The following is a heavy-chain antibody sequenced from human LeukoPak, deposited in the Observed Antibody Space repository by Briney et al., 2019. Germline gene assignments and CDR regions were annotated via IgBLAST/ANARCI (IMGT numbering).Heavy chain of an antibody. V-gene: IGHV3-21*01. CDR2: ISSTSSNI. D-gene: IGHD4-17*01. Sequence: GGSLRLSCAASGSTFSTYSMNWVRQAPGKGLEWVSFISSTSSNIYYADSVKGRFTISRDNAKNSLYLQMNSLRAEDTAVYYCARDRLRDWGQGTLVTVSS. J-gene: IGHJ4*02. CDR1: GSTFSTYS. CDR3: ARDRLRD.